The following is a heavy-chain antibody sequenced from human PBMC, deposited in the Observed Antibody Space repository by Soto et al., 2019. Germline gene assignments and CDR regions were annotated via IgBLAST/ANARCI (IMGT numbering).Heavy chain of an antibody. CDR2: ISGSGGNT. V-gene: IGHV3-23*01. D-gene: IGHD2-15*01. Sequence: PGGSLRLSCAASGFTFSSYAMSWVRQAPGKGLEWVSTISGSGGNTYYADSVKGRFTISRDDSKNTLYVQMNSLRAEDTALYYCAKVPRYCSGGSCFGGYFDYWGQGTLVTVSS. J-gene: IGHJ4*02. CDR1: GFTFSSYA. CDR3: AKVPRYCSGGSCFGGYFDY.